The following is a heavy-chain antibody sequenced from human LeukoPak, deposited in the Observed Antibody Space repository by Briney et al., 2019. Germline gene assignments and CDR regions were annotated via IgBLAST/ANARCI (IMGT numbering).Heavy chain of an antibody. D-gene: IGHD1-26*01. J-gene: IGHJ1*01. CDR2: ISGSGGST. Sequence: PGGSLRLSCAASGFTFSSYAMSWVRQAPGKGLEWVSAISGSGGSTYHADSVKGRFTISRDNAKNSLYLQMNSLRAEDTAVYYCARDPYSGTNAEYFQHWGQGTLVTVSS. CDR1: GFTFSSYA. CDR3: ARDPYSGTNAEYFQH. V-gene: IGHV3-23*01.